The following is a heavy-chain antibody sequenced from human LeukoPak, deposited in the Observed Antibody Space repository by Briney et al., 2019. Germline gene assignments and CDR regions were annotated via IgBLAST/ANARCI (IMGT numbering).Heavy chain of an antibody. CDR1: GGSISSSSYY. CDR2: IYYSGST. D-gene: IGHD4-17*01. V-gene: IGHV4-39*07. Sequence: SETLSLTCTVSGGSISSSSYYWGWIRQPPGKGLEWIGSIYYSGSTYYNPSLKSRVTISVDTSKNQFSLKLSSVTAADTAVYYCARSLKWGNYGDYLDAFDIWGQGTMVTVSS. CDR3: ARSLKWGNYGDYLDAFDI. J-gene: IGHJ3*02.